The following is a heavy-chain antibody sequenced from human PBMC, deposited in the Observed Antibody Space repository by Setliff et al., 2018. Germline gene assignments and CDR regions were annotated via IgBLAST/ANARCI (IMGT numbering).Heavy chain of an antibody. J-gene: IGHJ5*02. Sequence: TSETLSLTCAVYGGSFSGYYWSWIRQPPGKGLEWIGEINHSGSTNYNPSLKSRVTISVDTSKNQFSLKLSSVTAADTAVYYCARGKRWLHLRPWFDPWGQGTLVTVSS. V-gene: IGHV4-34*01. CDR3: ARGKRWLHLRPWFDP. D-gene: IGHD5-12*01. CDR1: GGSFSGYY. CDR2: INHSGST.